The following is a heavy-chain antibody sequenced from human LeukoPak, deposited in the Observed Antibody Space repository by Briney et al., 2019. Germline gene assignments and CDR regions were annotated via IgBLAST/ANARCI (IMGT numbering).Heavy chain of an antibody. D-gene: IGHD5-18*01. CDR3: ARPGVGSGRYGAFDI. CDR1: GVSISSYY. CDR2: IFYSGST. Sequence: SETLSLTCTVSGVSISSYYWSWIRQPPGKGLEWIGYIFYSGSTNYNPSLESRVTMSVDTSKNQFSLKLRSVTAADTAVYYCARPGVGSGRYGAFDIWGQGTLVIASS. V-gene: IGHV4-59*08. J-gene: IGHJ3*02.